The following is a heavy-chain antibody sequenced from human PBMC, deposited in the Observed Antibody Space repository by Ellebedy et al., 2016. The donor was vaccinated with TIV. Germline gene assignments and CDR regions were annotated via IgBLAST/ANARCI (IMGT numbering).Heavy chain of an antibody. J-gene: IGHJ4*02. Sequence: AASVKVSCKASGFAFTSCGFSWVRQAPGQGLEWMGWISAYNGKTNYAQKFQGRVTMTTETSTSTVYMELRTLRSDDTAVYFCARGGWGGRLGESFLDYWGQGTLVTVSS. CDR3: ARGGWGGRLGESFLDY. D-gene: IGHD3-16*01. CDR1: GFAFTSCG. CDR2: ISAYNGKT. V-gene: IGHV1-18*04.